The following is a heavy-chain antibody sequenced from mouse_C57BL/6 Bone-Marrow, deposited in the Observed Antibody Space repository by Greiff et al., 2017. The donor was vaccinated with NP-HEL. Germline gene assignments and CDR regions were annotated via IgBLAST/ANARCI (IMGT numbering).Heavy chain of an antibody. CDR3: ARPYGSTLFAY. CDR1: GYTFTSYD. D-gene: IGHD1-1*01. V-gene: IGHV1-85*01. J-gene: IGHJ3*01. Sequence: LVESGPELVKPGASVKLSCKASGYTFTSYDINWVKQRPGQGLEWIGWIYPRDGSTKYNEKFKGKATLTVDTSSSTAYMELHSLTSEDSAVYFCARPYGSTLFAYWGQGTLVTVSA. CDR2: IYPRDGST.